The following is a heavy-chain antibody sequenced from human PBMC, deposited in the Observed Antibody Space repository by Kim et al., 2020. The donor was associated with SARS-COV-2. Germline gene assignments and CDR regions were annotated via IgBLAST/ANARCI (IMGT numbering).Heavy chain of an antibody. Sequence: GGSLRLSCAASGFAFSTYDMHWVRHRAGEGLEWVSTIGTTANTYYRGPVEGRFTISRDDAKNALYLRMDSLRAEDTAVYYCTRVKGYSGNGYFDYWGQG. CDR1: GFAFSTYD. CDR2: IGTTANT. V-gene: IGHV3-13*01. CDR3: TRVKGYSGNGYFDY. D-gene: IGHD5-12*01. J-gene: IGHJ4*02.